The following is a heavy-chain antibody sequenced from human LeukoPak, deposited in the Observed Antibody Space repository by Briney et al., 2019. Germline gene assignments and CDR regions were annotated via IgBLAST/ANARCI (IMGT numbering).Heavy chain of an antibody. CDR3: AREIDRDGYNRFFDY. CDR2: INAGNGNT. D-gene: IGHD5-24*01. CDR1: GYTFTTYT. Sequence: ASVTVSCTASGYTFTTYTMHWVRQAPGQRLEWMGWINAGNGNTKYSQKFQGRVTITRDTSASTAYMDLSSLRSEDTAVYYCAREIDRDGYNRFFDYWDQGILVTVSS. V-gene: IGHV1-3*01. J-gene: IGHJ4*02.